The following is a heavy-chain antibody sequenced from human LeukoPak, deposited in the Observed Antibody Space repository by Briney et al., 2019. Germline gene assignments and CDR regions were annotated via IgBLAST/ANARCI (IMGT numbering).Heavy chain of an antibody. CDR3: AREGGYCIGSDCYAISVDP. D-gene: IGHD2-2*01. Sequence: PSETLSLTCSVSGDSISSGGYYWSWIRQPAGKGLEWIGRIDTGGSTNYNPSLKSRVTISVDTSKNQFSLKVTSVTAADTAVYYCAREGGYCIGSDCYAISVDPWGQGTLVTVSS. CDR1: GDSISSGGYY. J-gene: IGHJ5*02. CDR2: IDTGGST. V-gene: IGHV4-61*02.